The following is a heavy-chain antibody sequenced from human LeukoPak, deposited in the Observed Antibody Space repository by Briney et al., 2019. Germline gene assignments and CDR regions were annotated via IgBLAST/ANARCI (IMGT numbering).Heavy chain of an antibody. CDR2: IYYSGST. D-gene: IGHD2-15*01. CDR1: GFTFSSYE. V-gene: IGHV4-39*01. J-gene: IGHJ3*02. CDR3: ARQFPNATEGFDI. Sequence: GSLRLSCAASGFTFSSYEMNWDRQPPGRGLEWIGSIYYSGSTYYNPSLKSRVTISVVTSKNQFSLKLSSVTAADTAVYYWARQFPNATEGFDIWGQGTTVTVSS.